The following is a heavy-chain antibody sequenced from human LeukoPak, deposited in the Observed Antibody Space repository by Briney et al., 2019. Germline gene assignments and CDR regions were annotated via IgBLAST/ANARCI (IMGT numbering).Heavy chain of an antibody. D-gene: IGHD3-10*01. Sequence: GGSLRLSCAASGFTFSSYWMSWVRQAPGKGLEWVANIKQDGSKKYYVDSVKGRFTISRDNAKNSLYLQMNSLRAEDTAVYYCARGVRGVIRYYYYYYYMDVWGKGTTVTVSS. V-gene: IGHV3-7*01. CDR1: GFTFSSYW. CDR2: IKQDGSKK. CDR3: ARGVRGVIRYYYYYYYMDV. J-gene: IGHJ6*03.